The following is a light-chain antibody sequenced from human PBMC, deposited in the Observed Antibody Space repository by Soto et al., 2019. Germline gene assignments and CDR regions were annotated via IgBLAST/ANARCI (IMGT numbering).Light chain of an antibody. CDR3: SSYTSSSIDYV. CDR1: SSDVGGYNY. Sequence: QSALTQPASVSGSPGQSITISCTGTSSDVGGYNYVSWYQQHPGKAPKLMIYEVSNRPSGVSNRFSGSKSGNTASLTISGLQAEDEADYYSSSYTSSSIDYVFGTVTKVTVL. J-gene: IGLJ1*01. V-gene: IGLV2-14*01. CDR2: EVS.